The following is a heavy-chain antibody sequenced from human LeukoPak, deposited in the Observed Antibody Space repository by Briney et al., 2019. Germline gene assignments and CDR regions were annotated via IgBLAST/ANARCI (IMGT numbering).Heavy chain of an antibody. CDR2: IYYSGST. CDR3: ARHPFSTPFDY. V-gene: IGHV4-39*01. Sequence: SETLSLTCTVSGGSISSSSYNWGGIRQPPGKGLEWIGSIYYSGSTYYNPSLKSRVTISVDTSKNQFSLKLSSVTAADTAVYYCARHPFSTPFDYWGRGTLVTVSS. J-gene: IGHJ4*02. CDR1: GGSISSSSYN. D-gene: IGHD2/OR15-2a*01.